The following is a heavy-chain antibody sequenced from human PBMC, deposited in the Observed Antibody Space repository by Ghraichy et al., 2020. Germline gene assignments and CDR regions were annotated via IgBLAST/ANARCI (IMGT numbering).Heavy chain of an antibody. CDR1: GFTFSSYA. J-gene: IGHJ4*02. Sequence: GGSLRLSCAASGFTFSSYAMRWVRQAPGKGLEWVSAISGSGGSTYYADSVKGRFTISRDNSKNTLYLQMNSLRAEDTAVYYCAKGLVTLSSSSPGLVDYWRLGCVVTVSS. D-gene: IGHD6-6*01. CDR2: ISGSGGST. CDR3: AKGLVTLSSSSPGLVDY. V-gene: IGHV3-23*01.